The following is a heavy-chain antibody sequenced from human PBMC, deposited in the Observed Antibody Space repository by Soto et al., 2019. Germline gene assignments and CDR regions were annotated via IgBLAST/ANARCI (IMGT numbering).Heavy chain of an antibody. CDR1: GGTFSSYT. CDR2: IIPILGIA. Sequence: GSSVKVSCKASGGTFSSYTISWVRQAPGQGLEWMGRIIPILGIANYAQKFQGRVTITADKSTSTAYMELSSLRSEDTAVYYCARTDNPDYYGSEDYYYYMDFWGKGTTVTVSS. D-gene: IGHD3-10*01. J-gene: IGHJ6*03. V-gene: IGHV1-69*02. CDR3: ARTDNPDYYGSEDYYYYMDF.